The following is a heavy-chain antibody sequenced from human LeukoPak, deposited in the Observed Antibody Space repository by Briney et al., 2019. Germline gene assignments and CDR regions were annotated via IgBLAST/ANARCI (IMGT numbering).Heavy chain of an antibody. CDR3: ARGSGPLWFGELYAFDI. V-gene: IGHV1-18*01. Sequence: ASVKVSCKASGYTFTSYGISWVRQPPGQGLEWMGWISAYNGNTNYAQKLQGRVTMTTDTSTSTAYMELRSLRSDDTAVYYCARGSGPLWFGELYAFDIWGQGTMVTVSS. CDR1: GYTFTSYG. J-gene: IGHJ3*02. D-gene: IGHD3-10*01. CDR2: ISAYNGNT.